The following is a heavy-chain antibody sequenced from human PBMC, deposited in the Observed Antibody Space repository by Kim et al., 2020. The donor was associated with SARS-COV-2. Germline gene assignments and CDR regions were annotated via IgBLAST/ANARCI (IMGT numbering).Heavy chain of an antibody. Sequence: YAQKFQGRVTMTRDTSTSTVYMELSSLRSEETAVYYCARDRTEYSSSLGYWGQGTLVTVSS. V-gene: IGHV1-46*01. J-gene: IGHJ4*02. CDR3: ARDRTEYSSSLGY. D-gene: IGHD6-6*01.